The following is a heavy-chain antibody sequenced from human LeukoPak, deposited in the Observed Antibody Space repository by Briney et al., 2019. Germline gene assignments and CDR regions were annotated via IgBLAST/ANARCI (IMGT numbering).Heavy chain of an antibody. CDR2: ISTAGNLI. D-gene: IGHD5-24*01. V-gene: IGHV3-21*01. CDR3: ARTVEGHFDF. J-gene: IGHJ4*02. Sequence: GGSLRLSCVASAFTFKTYTLNRVRQTPGKGLEWVSYISTAGNLINYADSVRGRFTISRDNAKNSLYLYMSSLTPEDTAVYYRARTVEGHFDFRGQGTLVTVSS. CDR1: AFTFKTYT.